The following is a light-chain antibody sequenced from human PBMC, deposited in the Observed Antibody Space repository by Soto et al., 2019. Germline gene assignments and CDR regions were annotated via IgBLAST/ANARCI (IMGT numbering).Light chain of an antibody. CDR2: EVT. V-gene: IGLV2-14*01. Sequence: QSVLTQPASVSGSPGQSITISCTGTSSDVGTYNYVSWYRQHPGKAPKVMIYEVTYRPSGVSNRFSGSKSGNTASLTISGLQAEDEAEYYCSSYTGSSTLYVFGTGTKVTLL. CDR1: SSDVGTYNY. J-gene: IGLJ1*01. CDR3: SSYTGSSTLYV.